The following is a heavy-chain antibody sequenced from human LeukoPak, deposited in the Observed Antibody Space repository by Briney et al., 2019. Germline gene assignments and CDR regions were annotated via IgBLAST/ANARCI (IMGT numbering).Heavy chain of an antibody. CDR1: GFTFSSYE. CDR3: ARARPPIAVSGPSLLDV. V-gene: IGHV3-48*03. CDR2: ISSSGSTI. D-gene: IGHD6-19*01. J-gene: IGHJ6*04. Sequence: GGSLRLSCAASGFTFSSYEMNWVRQAPGKGLEWVSYISSSGSTIYYADSVKGRFTISRDNAKNSLYLQMNSLRAEDTAVYYCARARPPIAVSGPSLLDVWGKGTTVTVSS.